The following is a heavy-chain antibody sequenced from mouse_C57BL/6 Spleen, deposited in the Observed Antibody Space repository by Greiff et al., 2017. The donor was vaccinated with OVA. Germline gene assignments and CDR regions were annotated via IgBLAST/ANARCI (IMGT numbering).Heavy chain of an antibody. Sequence: QVQLKQPGAELVRPGTSVKLSCKASGYTFTSYWMHWVKQRPGQGLEWIGVIDPSDSYTNYNQKFKGKATLTVDTSSSTAYMQLSSLTSEDSAVYYCARSPGYGYFDVWGTGTTVTVSS. J-gene: IGHJ1*03. CDR3: ARSPGYGYFDV. CDR1: GYTFTSYW. CDR2: IDPSDSYT. V-gene: IGHV1-59*01.